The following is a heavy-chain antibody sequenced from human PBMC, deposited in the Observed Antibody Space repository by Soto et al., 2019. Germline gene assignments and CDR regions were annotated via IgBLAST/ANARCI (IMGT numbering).Heavy chain of an antibody. CDR1: GYTFTSYA. J-gene: IGHJ3*02. CDR3: ARDQSFGASGAFDI. CDR2: INAGNGNT. Sequence: ASVKVSCKASGYTFTSYAMHWVRQAPGQRLEWMGWINAGNGNTKYSQKFQGRVTITRDTSASTAYTELSSLRSEDTAVYYCARDQSFGASGAFDIWGQGTMVTVSS. V-gene: IGHV1-3*01. D-gene: IGHD6-19*01.